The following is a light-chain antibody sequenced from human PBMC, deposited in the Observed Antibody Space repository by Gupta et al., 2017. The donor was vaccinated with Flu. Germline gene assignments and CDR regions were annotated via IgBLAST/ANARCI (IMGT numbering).Light chain of an antibody. CDR2: DAS. J-gene: IGKJ2*01. Sequence: EVVLTQSPATLSLSPGERATLSCRASQSVSSYLSWYQQKPGQAPRLFIYDASNRATGIPARGSGSGSGTDVIRTRSSIEAEDVAGDYCQKSSKGPRTFGEGTKVEIK. CDR3: QKSSKGPRT. CDR1: QSVSSY. V-gene: IGKV3-11*01.